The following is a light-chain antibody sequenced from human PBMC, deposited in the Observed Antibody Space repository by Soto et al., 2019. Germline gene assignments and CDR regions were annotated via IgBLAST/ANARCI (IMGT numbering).Light chain of an antibody. CDR3: QNYNSAPPAGA. CDR2: AAS. J-gene: IGKJ4*01. CDR1: EGINNR. V-gene: IGKV1-27*01. Sequence: DVQMTQSPSSLSASVGDRVTITCRASEGINNRLAWYQQKPGKVPNLLIYAASTLHSGVPSRFSGRGSGTDFTLTISSLQPEDVATYYCQNYNSAPPAGAFGGGTKVEIK.